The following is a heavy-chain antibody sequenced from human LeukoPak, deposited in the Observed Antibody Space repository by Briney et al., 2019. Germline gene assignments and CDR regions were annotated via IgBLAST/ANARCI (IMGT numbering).Heavy chain of an antibody. CDR1: GFTFSDYY. J-gene: IGHJ4*02. V-gene: IGHV3-11*01. D-gene: IGHD3-22*01. CDR3: AREPHYYDSSGTGY. CDR2: ISSSGSTI. Sequence: GGSLRLSCAASGFTFSDYYMSWIRQAPGKGLEWVSYISSSGSTIYYADSVKGRFTFSRDNAKNSLYLQMNSLRAEDTAVYYCAREPHYYDSSGTGYWGQGTLVTVSS.